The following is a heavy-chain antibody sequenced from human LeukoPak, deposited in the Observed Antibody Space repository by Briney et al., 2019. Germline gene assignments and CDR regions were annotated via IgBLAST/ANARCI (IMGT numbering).Heavy chain of an antibody. Sequence: ASVKVPCKASGYTFTSYGISWVRQAPGQGLEWMGWISAYNGNTNYAQKLQGRVTMTTDTFTSTAYMELRSLRSDDTAVYYCARVSWQWLVPLPNYFDYWGQGTLVTVSS. J-gene: IGHJ4*02. CDR2: ISAYNGNT. CDR3: ARVSWQWLVPLPNYFDY. V-gene: IGHV1-18*01. D-gene: IGHD6-19*01. CDR1: GYTFTSYG.